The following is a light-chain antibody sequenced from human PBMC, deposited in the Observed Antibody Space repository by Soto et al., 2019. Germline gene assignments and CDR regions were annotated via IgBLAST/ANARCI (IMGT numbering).Light chain of an antibody. CDR1: QSIGSH. CDR2: DAS. J-gene: IGKJ5*01. V-gene: IGKV3D-15*01. CDR3: QQYNNWPIT. Sequence: EIVMTQSPVTLSVSPGERATLSCRASQSIGSHLAWYQQRPGQAPRLLIYDASTRATGTPARFSGSGSGTKFTLSISSLQSEDFAVYYCQQYNNWPITFGQGTRLEIK.